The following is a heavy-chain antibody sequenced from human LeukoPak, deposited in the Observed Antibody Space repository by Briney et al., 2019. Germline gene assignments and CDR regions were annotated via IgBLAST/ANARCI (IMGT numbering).Heavy chain of an antibody. CDR3: ITSITRQSNCSSTSCYVDY. CDR2: IKSKTDGGTT. Sequence: TGGSLRLSCAASGFTFSNAWMSWVRQAPGKGLEWVGRIKSKTDGGTTDYAAPVKGRFTISRDDSKNTLYLQMNSLKTEDTAVYYCITSITRQSNCSSTSCYVDYWGQGTLVTVSS. J-gene: IGHJ4*02. D-gene: IGHD2-2*01. V-gene: IGHV3-15*01. CDR1: GFTFSNAW.